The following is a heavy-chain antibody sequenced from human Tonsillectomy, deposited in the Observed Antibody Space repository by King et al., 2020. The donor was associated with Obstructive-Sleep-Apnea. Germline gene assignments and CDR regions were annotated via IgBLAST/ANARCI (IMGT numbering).Heavy chain of an antibody. CDR2: IYYSGST. J-gene: IGHJ6*02. D-gene: IGHD3-22*01. Sequence: VQLQESGPGLVKPSETLSLTCTVSGGSISSYYWSWIRQPPGKGLEWIGYIYYSGSTNYNPSLTSRVTISVDTSKNQFSLKLSSVTAADTAVYYCARETSSYYDSSGYWTYGMDVWGQGTTVTVSS. V-gene: IGHV4-59*01. CDR3: ARETSSYYDSSGYWTYGMDV. CDR1: GGSISSYY.